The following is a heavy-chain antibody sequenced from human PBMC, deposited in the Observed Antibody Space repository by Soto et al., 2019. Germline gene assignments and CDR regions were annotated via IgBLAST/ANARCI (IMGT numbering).Heavy chain of an antibody. CDR1: GYSISSSNW. Sequence: SETLSLTCAVSGYSISSSNWWGWIRQPPGKGLEWIGYIYYSETTYYNPSLKSRVTISVDRPKNQFSLKLSSVTAADTAVYYCARGLNTAEALDYWGQGTLVTVSS. CDR2: IYYSETT. V-gene: IGHV4-28*03. J-gene: IGHJ4*02. D-gene: IGHD5-18*01. CDR3: ARGLNTAEALDY.